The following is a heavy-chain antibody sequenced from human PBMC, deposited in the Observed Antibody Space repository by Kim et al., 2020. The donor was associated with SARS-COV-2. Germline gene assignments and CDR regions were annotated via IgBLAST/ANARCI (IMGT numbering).Heavy chain of an antibody. D-gene: IGHD7-27*01. V-gene: IGHV3-21*01. J-gene: IGHJ4*02. CDR2: SSSYI. Sequence: SSSYIYYADSVKGRFTISRDNAKNSLYLQMNSLRAEDTAVYYCAGNWGLSYWGQGTLVTVSS. CDR3: AGNWGLSY.